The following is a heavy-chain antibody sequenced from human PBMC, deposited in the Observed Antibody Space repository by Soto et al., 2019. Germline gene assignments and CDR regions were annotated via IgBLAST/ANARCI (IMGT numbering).Heavy chain of an antibody. Sequence: PSETLSLTCTVSVGSIRSPLHYWGWIRQPPGKGLQWIGSMYYSGTTYYDPSLQSRVTISVDTSKNRFSLNLNSVTAADTAVHYCAKDDGSSWYVDYWGQGTLVTVSS. D-gene: IGHD6-13*01. CDR3: AKDDGSSWYVDY. CDR1: VGSIRSPLHY. CDR2: MYYSGTT. V-gene: IGHV4-39*02. J-gene: IGHJ4*02.